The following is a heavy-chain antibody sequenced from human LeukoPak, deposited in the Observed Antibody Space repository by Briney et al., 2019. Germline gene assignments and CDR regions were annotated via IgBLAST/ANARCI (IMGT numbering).Heavy chain of an antibody. CDR1: GFTFSSYS. J-gene: IGHJ4*02. Sequence: PGGSLRLSCAASGFTFSSYSMNWVRQAPGKGLEWASYISSSSSTIYYADSVKGRFTISRDNAKNSLYLQMNSLRAEDTAVYYCARANPELERRSIDFDYWGQGTLVTVSS. CDR2: ISSSSSTI. CDR3: ARANPELERRSIDFDY. V-gene: IGHV3-48*01. D-gene: IGHD1-1*01.